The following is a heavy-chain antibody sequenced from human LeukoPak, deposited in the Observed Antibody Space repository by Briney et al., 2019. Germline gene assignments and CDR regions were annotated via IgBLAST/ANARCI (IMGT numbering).Heavy chain of an antibody. CDR3: ARLTANYYDSSGLFDY. D-gene: IGHD3-22*01. V-gene: IGHV4-59*08. Sequence: SETLSLTCTVSGGSISSYYWSWIRQPPGKGLEWIGCIYYSGSTNYNPSLKSRVTISVDTSKNQFSLKLSSVTAADTAVYYCARLTANYYDSSGLFDYWGQGTLVTVSS. J-gene: IGHJ4*02. CDR1: GGSISSYY. CDR2: IYYSGST.